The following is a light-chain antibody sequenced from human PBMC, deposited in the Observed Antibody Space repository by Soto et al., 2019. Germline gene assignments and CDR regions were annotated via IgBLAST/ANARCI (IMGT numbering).Light chain of an antibody. J-gene: IGLJ2*01. Sequence: QPVLTQSPSASASLGAAVKRTCTRSSGYSSFAIAWHQQQPQKGPRYLMKLNSDGSHNRGDGIPDRFSGSSSGAERYLTISSLQSDDEADYYCQTWGTDMRVFGGGTKLTVL. V-gene: IGLV4-69*01. CDR3: QTWGTDMRV. CDR2: LNSDGSH. CDR1: SGYSSFA.